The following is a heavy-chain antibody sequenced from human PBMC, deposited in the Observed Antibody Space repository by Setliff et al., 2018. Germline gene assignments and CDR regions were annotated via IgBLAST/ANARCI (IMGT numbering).Heavy chain of an antibody. J-gene: IGHJ4*02. Sequence: GGSLRLSCVASGHTFSSYAIHWVRQAPGKGLEWVALISWDGTKTSYADSVRGRFTISRDGSKSTLYLDMSSLRSEDTAVYYCAKVLDTTGYYYFDFWGQGTLVTVSS. CDR1: GHTFSSYA. CDR3: AKVLDTTGYYYFDF. V-gene: IGHV3-30*18. D-gene: IGHD3-22*01. CDR2: ISWDGTKT.